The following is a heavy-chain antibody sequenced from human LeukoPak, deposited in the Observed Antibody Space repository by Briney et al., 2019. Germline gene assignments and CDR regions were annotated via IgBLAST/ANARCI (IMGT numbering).Heavy chain of an antibody. D-gene: IGHD5-24*01. CDR2: INPGGGNT. CDR1: GYTFTNYY. V-gene: IGHV1-46*01. Sequence: ASVKVSCKASGYTFTNYYIHWVRQAPGQGLEWMGLINPGGGNTNYAQNFQGRVTMTRDTSASTVYMELSSLRSEDTAIYYCARIRDGYNDTYDIWGQGTVVTVPS. J-gene: IGHJ3*02. CDR3: ARIRDGYNDTYDI.